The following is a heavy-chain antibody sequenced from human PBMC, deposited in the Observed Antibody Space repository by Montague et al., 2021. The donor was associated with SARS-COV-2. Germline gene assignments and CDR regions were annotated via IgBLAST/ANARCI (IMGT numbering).Heavy chain of an antibody. Sequence: SETLSLTCTVSGGSISSSSYYWGWIRQPPGKGLEWIGSIYYSGSTNYNPSLKSRVTISVDTSKNQFSLKLSSVTAADTAVYYCARVSDFWSGYYTAVGAFDIWGQGTMVTVSS. J-gene: IGHJ3*02. D-gene: IGHD3-3*01. V-gene: IGHV4-39*07. CDR3: ARVSDFWSGYYTAVGAFDI. CDR2: IYYSGST. CDR1: GGSISSSSYY.